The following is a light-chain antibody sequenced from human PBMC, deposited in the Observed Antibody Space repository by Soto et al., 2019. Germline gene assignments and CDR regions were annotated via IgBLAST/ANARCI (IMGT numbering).Light chain of an antibody. J-gene: IGKJ2*01. CDR1: QNIRSS. Sequence: EVVMTQSPASLSASPGERVTLSCRASQNIRSSLAWYQQRPGQAPRLLIYDASTRATGIPPRFSGGGSGTEFTVTISSLQSEDCAIYYWQQYDIWPPYTFGQGPKVEF. CDR2: DAS. CDR3: QQYDIWPPYT. V-gene: IGKV3-15*01.